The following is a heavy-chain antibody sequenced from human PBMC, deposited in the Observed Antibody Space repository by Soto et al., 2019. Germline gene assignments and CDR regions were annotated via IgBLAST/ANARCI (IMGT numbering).Heavy chain of an antibody. CDR3: VKEGLLYYYDSSGSLRYFDY. D-gene: IGHD3-22*01. CDR1: GFTFSSYA. Sequence: GGSLRLSCSASGFTFSSYAMHWVRQAPGKGLEYVSAISSNGGSTYYTDSVKGRFTISRDNSKNTLYLQMSSLRAEDTAVYYCVKEGLLYYYDSSGSLRYFDYWGQGTLVTVSS. CDR2: ISSNGGST. J-gene: IGHJ4*02. V-gene: IGHV3-64D*08.